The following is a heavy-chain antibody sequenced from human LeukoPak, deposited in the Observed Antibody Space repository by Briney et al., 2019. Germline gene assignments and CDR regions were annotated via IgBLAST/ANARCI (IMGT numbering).Heavy chain of an antibody. CDR3: ARGRPTVTYNLNYYGSGSYYNA. Sequence: SETLSLTCTVSGGSISSYYWSWIRQPAGKGLEWIGRIYTSGSTNYNPSLKSRVTMSVDTSKNQFSLKLSSVTAADTAVYYCARGRPTVTYNLNYYGSGSYYNAWGQGTLVTVSS. CDR1: GGSISSYY. D-gene: IGHD3-10*01. V-gene: IGHV4-4*07. CDR2: IYTSGST. J-gene: IGHJ5*02.